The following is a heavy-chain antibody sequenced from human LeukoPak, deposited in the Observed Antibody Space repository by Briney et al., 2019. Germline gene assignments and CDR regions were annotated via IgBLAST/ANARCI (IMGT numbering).Heavy chain of an antibody. D-gene: IGHD3-3*01. J-gene: IGHJ6*02. V-gene: IGHV3-48*02. CDR2: ISTTGITK. Sequence: GGSLRLSCAASGFTFSSYDMNWVRQAPGKGLEWVSYISTTGITKYYADSVKGRFTISRDNAKNSLYLQMNSLRDEDTAIYYCARWSYDMDVWGQGTTVTVSS. CDR1: GFTFSSYD. CDR3: ARWSYDMDV.